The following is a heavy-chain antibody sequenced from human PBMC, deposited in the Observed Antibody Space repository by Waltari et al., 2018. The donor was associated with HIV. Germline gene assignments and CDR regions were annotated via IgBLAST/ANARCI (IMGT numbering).Heavy chain of an antibody. CDR2: ISWDGGST. J-gene: IGHJ4*02. CDR1: GFTLDDYA. Sequence: EVQLVESGGVVVQPGGSLRLSCAASGFTLDDYAMHGVGQAPGKGLEWVSLISWDGGSTYYADSVKGRFTISRDNSKNSLYLQMNSLRAEDTALYYCAKDIGRLWGYFDYWGQGTLVTVSS. V-gene: IGHV3-43D*04. D-gene: IGHD5-18*01. CDR3: AKDIGRLWGYFDY.